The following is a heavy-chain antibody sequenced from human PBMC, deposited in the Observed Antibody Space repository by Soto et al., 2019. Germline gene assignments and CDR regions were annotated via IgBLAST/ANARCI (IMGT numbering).Heavy chain of an antibody. CDR2: IYYSGST. CDR1: GGSISSYY. CDR3: ARDNSSVWSPSAWFDP. Sequence: QVQLQESGPGLVKPSETLSLTCTVSGGSISSYYWSWIRQPPGKGLEWIGYIYYSGSTNYNPSLKSRVTISVDTSKNQFSLKLSSVTAADTAVYYCARDNSSVWSPSAWFDPWGQGTLVTVSS. J-gene: IGHJ5*02. V-gene: IGHV4-59*01. D-gene: IGHD6-19*01.